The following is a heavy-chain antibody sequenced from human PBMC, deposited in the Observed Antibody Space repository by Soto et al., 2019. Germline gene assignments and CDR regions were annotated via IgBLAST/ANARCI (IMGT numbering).Heavy chain of an antibody. Sequence: GGSLRLSCAASGFTFTRYSMNWVRQAPGRGLEWVSSISSTTNYIYYGDSMKGRFTVSRDNAKNSLYLEMNSLRAEDTAVYYCARESEDLTSNFDYWGQGTLVTVSS. CDR2: ISSTTNYI. CDR3: ARESEDLTSNFDY. CDR1: GFTFTRYS. V-gene: IGHV3-21*06. J-gene: IGHJ4*02.